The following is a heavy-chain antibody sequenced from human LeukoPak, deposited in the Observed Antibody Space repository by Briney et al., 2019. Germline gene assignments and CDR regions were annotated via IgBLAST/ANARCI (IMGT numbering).Heavy chain of an antibody. CDR3: ARETEDDSIFGVVFGPLDY. CDR2: ILPIIHIP. CDR1: GGTFGTYT. V-gene: IGHV1-69*04. Sequence: SVKVSCKASGGTFGTYTISWVRQAPGQGLEWMGRILPIIHIPDYAQKFQDRVTITADTSTNTAYVELGSLRSEDTAVYYCARETEDDSIFGVVFGPLDYWGQGTLVTVSS. D-gene: IGHD3-3*01. J-gene: IGHJ4*02.